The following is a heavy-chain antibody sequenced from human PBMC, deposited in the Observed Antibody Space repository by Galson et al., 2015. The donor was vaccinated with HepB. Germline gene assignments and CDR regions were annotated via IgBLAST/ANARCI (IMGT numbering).Heavy chain of an antibody. Sequence: SLRLSCAASGFTFSSYGMHWVRQAPGKGLEWVAVISYDGSNKYYADSVKGRFTISRDNSKNTLYLQMNSLRAEDTAVYYCAKDFWSGYHPYYFDYWGQGTLVTVSS. D-gene: IGHD3-3*01. CDR1: GFTFSSYG. V-gene: IGHV3-30*18. CDR2: ISYDGSNK. J-gene: IGHJ4*02. CDR3: AKDFWSGYHPYYFDY.